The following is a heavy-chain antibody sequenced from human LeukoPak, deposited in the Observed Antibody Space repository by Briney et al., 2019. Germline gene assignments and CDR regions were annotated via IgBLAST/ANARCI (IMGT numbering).Heavy chain of an antibody. CDR1: GYTFTSYG. J-gene: IGHJ4*02. V-gene: IGHV1-18*01. CDR2: ISAYNGNT. CDR3: ARETTVTKRLDY. D-gene: IGHD4-17*01. Sequence: ASVKVSCKASGYTFTSYGISWVRQAPGQGLVWMGWISAYNGNTNYAQKLQGRVTMTTDTSTSTAYMELRSLRSDDTAVYYCARETTVTKRLDYWGQGTLVTVSS.